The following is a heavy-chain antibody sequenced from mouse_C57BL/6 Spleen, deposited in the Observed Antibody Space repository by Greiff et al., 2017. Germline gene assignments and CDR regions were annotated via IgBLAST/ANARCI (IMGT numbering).Heavy chain of an antibody. CDR3: ARALITTVVARWYFDV. Sequence: VQLQQSGPELVKPGASVKIPCKASGYTFTDYNMDWVKQSHGKSLEWIGDINPNNGGTIYNQKFKGKATLTVDKSSSTAYMELRSLTSEDTAVYYCARALITTVVARWYFDVWCTGTTVTVAS. D-gene: IGHD1-1*01. J-gene: IGHJ1*03. CDR1: GYTFTDYN. V-gene: IGHV1-18*01. CDR2: INPNNGGT.